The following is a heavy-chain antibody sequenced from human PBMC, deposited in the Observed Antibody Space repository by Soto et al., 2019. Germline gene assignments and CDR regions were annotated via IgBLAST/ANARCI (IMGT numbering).Heavy chain of an antibody. Sequence: GGSLRLSCAVSGFICSSYDMSWVRQAPGKGLEWVSTILVGGSTHYEDSVKGRFTISRDTSKNTVYLQMNRLTGGDTAVYYCAKATATSGGAFEIYGQGTMVTVS. V-gene: IGHV3-23*01. D-gene: IGHD1-1*01. CDR3: AKATATSGGAFEI. J-gene: IGHJ3*02. CDR1: GFICSSYD. CDR2: ILVGGST.